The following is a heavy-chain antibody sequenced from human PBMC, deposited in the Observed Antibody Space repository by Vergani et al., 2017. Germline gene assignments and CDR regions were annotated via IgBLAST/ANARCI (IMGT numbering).Heavy chain of an antibody. Sequence: QLQLQESASGLVKPSQTLSLTCAVSGGSISSGGYSWSWIRQPPGKGLEWIGYIYHSGSTYYNPSLKSRVTISVDRSKNQFSLKLSSVTAADTAVYYCARDLGGGHPDYYYYMDVWGKGTTVTVSS. CDR3: ARDLGGGHPDYYYYMDV. V-gene: IGHV4-30-2*01. CDR1: GGSISSGGYS. J-gene: IGHJ6*03. CDR2: IYHSGST. D-gene: IGHD3-16*01.